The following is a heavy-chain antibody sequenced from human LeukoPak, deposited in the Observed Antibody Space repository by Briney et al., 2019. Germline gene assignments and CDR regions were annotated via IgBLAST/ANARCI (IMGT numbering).Heavy chain of an antibody. V-gene: IGHV5-51*01. J-gene: IGHJ4*02. Sequence: GESLKVSCKASGYSFTSYWIGWVRQMPGKGLEWMGIIDPSDSDTRYTPSFQGQVTISADKSLTTAYLQWNSLKASDTAMYYCARQTAMGRSGDYWGQGTLVIVSS. CDR3: ARQTAMGRSGDY. CDR2: IDPSDSDT. CDR1: GYSFTSYW. D-gene: IGHD5-18*01.